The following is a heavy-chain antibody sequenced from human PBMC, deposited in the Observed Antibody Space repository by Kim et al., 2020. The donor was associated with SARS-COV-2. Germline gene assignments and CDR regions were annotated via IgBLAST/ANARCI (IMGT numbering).Heavy chain of an antibody. Sequence: GGSLRLSCAASGFTFSSYAMRWVRQAPGKGLEWVSGITVNGVTKSYADSVKGRFLISRDISKSTLYLQMNSLRAEDTAVYYCAKREPRQSGSYSYYFHYWGQGTLVTVSS. J-gene: IGHJ4*02. V-gene: IGHV3-23*01. CDR3: AKREPRQSGSYSYYFHY. CDR1: GFTFSSYA. CDR2: ITVNGVTK. D-gene: IGHD1-26*01.